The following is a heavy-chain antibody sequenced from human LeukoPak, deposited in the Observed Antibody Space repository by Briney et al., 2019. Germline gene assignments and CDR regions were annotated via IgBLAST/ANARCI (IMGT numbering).Heavy chain of an antibody. CDR1: GFTFSGNW. Sequence: GGSLRLSCAASGFTFSGNWMSWVRQAPGKGLEWVASIKEDGSEKYYVDSVKGRFSLSRDNAKSTLYLQMNSLRAEDTAVYYCSVYITLLVRYICSDVFALWG. CDR3: SVYITLLVRYICSDVFAL. V-gene: IGHV3-7*01. D-gene: IGHD3-3*01. CDR2: IKEDGSEK. J-gene: IGHJ6*01.